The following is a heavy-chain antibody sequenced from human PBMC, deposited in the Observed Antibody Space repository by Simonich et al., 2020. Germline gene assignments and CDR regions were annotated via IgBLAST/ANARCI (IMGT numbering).Heavy chain of an antibody. CDR3: ARASRGTWWYYYFDY. J-gene: IGHJ4*02. CDR1: GYTFTSYG. D-gene: IGHD2-15*01. CDR2: NSAYNGNT. V-gene: IGHV1-18*01. Sequence: QVQLVQSGAEVKKPGASVKVSCKASGYTFTSYGISWVRQAPGQGLEWMGRNSAYNGNTNYAQKLQGRVTMTTDTSTSTAYMGLRSLRSDDTAVYYCARASRGTWWYYYFDYWGQGTLVTVSS.